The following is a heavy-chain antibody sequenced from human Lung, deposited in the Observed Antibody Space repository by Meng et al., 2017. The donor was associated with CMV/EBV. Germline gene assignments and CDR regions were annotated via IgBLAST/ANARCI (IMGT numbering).Heavy chain of an antibody. Sequence: QVHVHESGSGLVKPSEALSLTCTVSCGSITSYYLSWIRQAAGNGLEWIVRISASGNTRYNPSLKSRVTMSVDTSKNQFSLKLSSVTAADAAVYYCARDFGSSWYPNWFDPWGQGTLVTVSS. CDR2: ISASGNT. J-gene: IGHJ5*02. CDR1: CGSITSYY. D-gene: IGHD6-13*01. CDR3: ARDFGSSWYPNWFDP. V-gene: IGHV4-4*07.